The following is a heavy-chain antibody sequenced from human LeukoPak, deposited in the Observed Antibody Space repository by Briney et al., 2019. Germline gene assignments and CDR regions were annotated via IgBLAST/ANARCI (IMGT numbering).Heavy chain of an antibody. CDR2: ISGSGSGGST. CDR3: AKSGYNRFDY. V-gene: IGHV3-23*01. D-gene: IGHD5-24*01. Sequence: GGTLRLSCAASEFTFSSSAMSWVRQAPGKGLEWVSNISGSGSGGSTYYADSVKGRFTISRDNSKNTLYLQINSLRAEDRAVYYCAKSGYNRFDYWGKGTLVTVSS. J-gene: IGHJ4*02. CDR1: EFTFSSSA.